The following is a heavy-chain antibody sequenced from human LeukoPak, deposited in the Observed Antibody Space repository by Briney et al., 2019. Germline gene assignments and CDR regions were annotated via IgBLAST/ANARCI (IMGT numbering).Heavy chain of an antibody. D-gene: IGHD6-19*01. Sequence: SETLSLTCTVSGGSISSYYWSWIRQPPGKGLEWIGNIDYSGNIIHNPALKSRVTMSVDTSKNQFFLNLTSVSAADTAVYYCAREGKLTGYFGGLGFNYWGPGILVTVSS. CDR3: AREGKLTGYFGGLGFNY. CDR1: GGSISSYY. V-gene: IGHV4-59*01. CDR2: IDYSGNI. J-gene: IGHJ4*02.